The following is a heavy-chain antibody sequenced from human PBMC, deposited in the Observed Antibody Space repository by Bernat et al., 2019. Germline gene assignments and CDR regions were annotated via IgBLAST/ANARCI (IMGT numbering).Heavy chain of an antibody. D-gene: IGHD3-3*01. V-gene: IGHV4-34*01. Sequence: QVQLHESGPGLVKPSETLSLTCTVSGGSISSYYWSWIRQPPGKGLEWIGEINHSGRTNYNPSLKSRVTISVDTSKNQFSLKLSSVTAADTAVYYCARVGVNSAGPSDYWGQGTLVTVSS. CDR1: GGSISSYY. CDR3: ARVGVNSAGPSDY. J-gene: IGHJ4*02. CDR2: INHSGRT.